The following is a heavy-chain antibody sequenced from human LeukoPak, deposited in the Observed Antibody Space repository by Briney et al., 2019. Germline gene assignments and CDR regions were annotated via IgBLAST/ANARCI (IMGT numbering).Heavy chain of an antibody. V-gene: IGHV3-23*01. D-gene: IGHD6-19*01. CDR2: TGGSAENT. CDR1: GFTLNDYA. Sequence: GGSLSLSREGSGFTLNDYALIWVGQAAGKGLKWVAVTGGSAENTPSAASGNGRFNFSRDNSDKRLFLQMNSPRPDDSALYYCTKELMTGFSSGWYFAYWGEGTLVTASS. CDR3: TKELMTGFSSGWYFAY. J-gene: IGHJ4*02.